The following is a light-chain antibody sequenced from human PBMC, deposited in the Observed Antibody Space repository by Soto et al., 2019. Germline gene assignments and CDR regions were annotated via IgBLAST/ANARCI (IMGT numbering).Light chain of an antibody. CDR1: SGSVSTSTY. Sequence: QTVVAQEPSFSVSPGGTVTLTCGLSSGSVSTSTYPSWYQQTPGQAPRTLIYSTNIRSSGVPDRFSGSIFGNKAALTITGDQADDEGDYYWALYIDSGVSVFGGGTKLTVL. CDR2: STN. V-gene: IGLV8-61*01. CDR3: ALYIDSGVSV. J-gene: IGLJ3*02.